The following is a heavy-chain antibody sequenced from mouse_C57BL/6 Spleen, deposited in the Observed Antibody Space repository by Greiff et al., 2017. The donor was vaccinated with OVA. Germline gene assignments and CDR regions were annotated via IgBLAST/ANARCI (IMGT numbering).Heavy chain of an antibody. V-gene: IGHV5-16*01. Sequence: EVKLVESEGGLVQPGSSMKLSCTASGFTFSDYYMAWVRQVPEKGLEWVANINYDGSSTYYLDSLKSRFIISRDNAKNILYLQMSSLKSEDTATYYCARECYGSGYFDYWGQGTTLTVSS. CDR2: INYDGSST. D-gene: IGHD1-1*01. CDR3: ARECYGSGYFDY. J-gene: IGHJ2*01. CDR1: GFTFSDYY.